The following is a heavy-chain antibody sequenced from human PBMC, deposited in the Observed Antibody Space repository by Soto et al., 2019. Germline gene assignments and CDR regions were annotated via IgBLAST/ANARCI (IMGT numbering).Heavy chain of an antibody. J-gene: IGHJ5*02. CDR2: ISSSSSYI. CDR3: ARDLVRIAAAGSRWFDP. CDR1: GFTFSSYS. Sequence: PGGSLRLSCAASGFTFSSYSMNWVRQAPRKGLEWVSSISSSSSYIYYADSVKGRFTISRDNAKNSLYLQMNSLRAEDTAVYYCARDLVRIAAAGSRWFDPWGQGTLVTVSS. D-gene: IGHD6-13*01. V-gene: IGHV3-21*01.